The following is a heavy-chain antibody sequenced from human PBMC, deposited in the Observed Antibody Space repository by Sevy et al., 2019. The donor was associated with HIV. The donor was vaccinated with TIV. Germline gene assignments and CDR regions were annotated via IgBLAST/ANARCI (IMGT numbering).Heavy chain of an antibody. CDR3: AKSPSSPGSSSTWATFDY. CDR2: ISASGGTT. CDR1: GFTFSNYA. Sequence: GGSLRLSCAASGFTFSNYAMSWVRQAPGMGLEWVSAISASGGTTFFADSVKGRFTISRDNSKNTMYLQMNSLRVEDTGVYYCAKSPSSPGSSSTWATFDYWGQGTLVTVSS. V-gene: IGHV3-23*01. D-gene: IGHD6-13*01. J-gene: IGHJ4*02.